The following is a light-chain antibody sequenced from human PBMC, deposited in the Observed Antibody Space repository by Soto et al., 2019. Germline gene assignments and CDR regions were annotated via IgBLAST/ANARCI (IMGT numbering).Light chain of an antibody. V-gene: IGLV2-11*01. CDR1: SNDIGRYNH. CDR2: DVN. J-gene: IGLJ1*01. Sequence: QSALTQPRSVSGSPGQSVSISCTGTSNDIGRYNHVSWYQQYPGKAPKLILYDVNKRPSGVPDRFSGSKSGNTASLTISGLQAEDEADYFCCSYAGKYIVGVIGTGTKVT. CDR3: CSYAGKYIVGV.